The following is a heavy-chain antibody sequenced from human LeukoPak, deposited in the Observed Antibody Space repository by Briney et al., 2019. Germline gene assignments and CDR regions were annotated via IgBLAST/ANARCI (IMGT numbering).Heavy chain of an antibody. CDR2: IYYSGST. J-gene: IGHJ4*02. CDR3: ARDGDYTSAWYV. D-gene: IGHD6-19*01. Sequence: SETLSLTCTVSGGSISSYYWSWIRQPPGKGLEWIGYIYYSGSTNYNPSLKSRVTISADTSKNQFSLKLRSVTAADTAVYYCARDGDYTSAWYVWGQGALVSVSS. CDR1: GGSISSYY. V-gene: IGHV4-59*01.